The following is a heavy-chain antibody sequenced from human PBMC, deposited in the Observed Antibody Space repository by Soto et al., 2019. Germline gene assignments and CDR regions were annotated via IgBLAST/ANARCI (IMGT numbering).Heavy chain of an antibody. V-gene: IGHV4-34*01. CDR2: INYRGTT. CDR3: ARGGGVRTSHMVWFDP. J-gene: IGHJ5*02. Sequence: SETLSLTCTVSGGSISSYYWSWVRQPPGKGLEWIGEINYRGTTNYNPSLTSRVTLSVDTSKNEFSLRMTSVTAADTAVYYCARGGGVRTSHMVWFDPWGQGTKVTVSS. CDR1: GGSISSYY. D-gene: IGHD3-16*01.